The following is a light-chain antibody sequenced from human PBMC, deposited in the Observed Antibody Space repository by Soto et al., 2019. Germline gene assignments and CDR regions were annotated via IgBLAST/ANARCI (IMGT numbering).Light chain of an antibody. Sequence: EIVLTQSPAILSLSPGERATLSCRASQSVSSYLAWYQQKPAQAPRLLIYDASTRATGIPARFSGSGSGTDFTLTISSLEPEDFGVYYCHQRSNWPLTFGGGTKVDIK. CDR1: QSVSSY. V-gene: IGKV3-11*01. J-gene: IGKJ4*01. CDR2: DAS. CDR3: HQRSNWPLT.